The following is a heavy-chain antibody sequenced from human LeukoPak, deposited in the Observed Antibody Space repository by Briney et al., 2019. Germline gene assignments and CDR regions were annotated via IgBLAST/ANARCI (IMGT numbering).Heavy chain of an antibody. CDR1: GFTSSSYA. J-gene: IGHJ4*02. CDR3: AKNYFGSGSYYNGLDY. CDR2: MSFDGDNK. V-gene: IGHV3-30*18. Sequence: GGSLRLSCAASGFTSSSYAIHWARQAPGTGLEWGAVMSFDGDNKYYVDSVKGRFTVSRDISKNTVYLHMNSLRAEDTALYYCAKNYFGSGSYYNGLDYWGQGTLVTVSS. D-gene: IGHD3-10*01.